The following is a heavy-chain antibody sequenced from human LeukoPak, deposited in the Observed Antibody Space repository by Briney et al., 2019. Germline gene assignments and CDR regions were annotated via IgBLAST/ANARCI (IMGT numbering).Heavy chain of an antibody. CDR2: ISAYNGNT. Sequence: ASVKVSCKASGYTFTSYGISWVRQAPGQGLEWMGWISAYNGNTNYAQKLQGRVTMTTDTSTSTAYMELSSLRSEDTAVYYCARHPRATVTMGPYFDYWGQGTLVTVSS. CDR1: GYTFTSYG. D-gene: IGHD4-17*01. CDR3: ARHPRATVTMGPYFDY. J-gene: IGHJ4*02. V-gene: IGHV1-18*01.